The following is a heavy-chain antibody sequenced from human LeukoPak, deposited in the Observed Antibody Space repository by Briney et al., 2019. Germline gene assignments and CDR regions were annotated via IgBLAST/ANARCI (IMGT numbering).Heavy chain of an antibody. D-gene: IGHD1-26*01. CDR3: AKDIEWEPAPHDY. CDR2: INWNGGST. Sequence: GGSLRLSCAASGFTFDDYGMSWVRQAPGKGLEWVSGINWNGGSTGYADSVKGRFTISRDNSKNSLYLQMNSLRTEDTALYYCAKDIEWEPAPHDYWGQGTLVTVSS. CDR1: GFTFDDYG. V-gene: IGHV3-20*04. J-gene: IGHJ4*02.